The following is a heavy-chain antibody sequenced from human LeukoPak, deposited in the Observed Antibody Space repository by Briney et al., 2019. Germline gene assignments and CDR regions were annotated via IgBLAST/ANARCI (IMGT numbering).Heavy chain of an antibody. CDR3: ARGTYCSGGSCYSYYYYYMDV. D-gene: IGHD2-15*01. V-gene: IGHV4-38-2*02. Sequence: PSETLSLTCTVSGYSLNSGYYWGWSRQPPGKELEWIGSIYHSGSTYYNPSLKSRVTISVDTSKKQFSLKLSSVTAADTAVYYCARGTYCSGGSCYSYYYYYMDVWGKGTTVTISS. CDR2: IYHSGST. J-gene: IGHJ6*03. CDR1: GYSLNSGYY.